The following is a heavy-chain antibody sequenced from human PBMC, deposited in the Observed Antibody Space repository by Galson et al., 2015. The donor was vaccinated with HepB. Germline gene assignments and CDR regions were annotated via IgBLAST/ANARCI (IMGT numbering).Heavy chain of an antibody. V-gene: IGHV3-21*01. J-gene: IGHJ3*02. CDR1: GFTFSSYS. D-gene: IGHD2-15*01. CDR2: ISSSSSYI. CDR3: ARALAHPIHCSGGSCYFDAFDI. Sequence: SLRLSCAASGFTFSSYSMNWVRQAPGKGLEWVSSISSSSSYIYYADSVKGRFTISRDNAKNSLYLQMNSLRAEDTAVYYCARALAHPIHCSGGSCYFDAFDIWGQGTMVTVSS.